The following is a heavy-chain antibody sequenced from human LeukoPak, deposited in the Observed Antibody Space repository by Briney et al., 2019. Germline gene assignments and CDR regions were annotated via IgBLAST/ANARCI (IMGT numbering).Heavy chain of an antibody. CDR2: MSYDGFNK. Sequence: GGSLRLSCAASGFTFSSYAMHWVRQSLGKGLEWVAVMSYDGFNKYYADSVKGRFTISRDNYKNTLYLQMNSLRAEDTAVYYCAKTKGYSYGYYFDYWGQGTLVTVSS. CDR3: AKTKGYSYGYYFDY. V-gene: IGHV3-30*18. D-gene: IGHD5-18*01. CDR1: GFTFSSYA. J-gene: IGHJ4*02.